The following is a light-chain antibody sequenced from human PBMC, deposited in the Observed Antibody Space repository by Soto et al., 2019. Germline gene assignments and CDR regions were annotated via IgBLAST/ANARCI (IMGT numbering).Light chain of an antibody. CDR1: QSISSN. J-gene: IGKJ3*01. Sequence: EIVMTQSPATLSVSPGERATLSCRASQSISSNLAWYQQKPGQAPRLLIYGASTRATGIPATFSGSGSGTEFTLTISSLQSEDFAVYYCQQYNNWPFTFGPGTKVDNK. V-gene: IGKV3-15*01. CDR3: QQYNNWPFT. CDR2: GAS.